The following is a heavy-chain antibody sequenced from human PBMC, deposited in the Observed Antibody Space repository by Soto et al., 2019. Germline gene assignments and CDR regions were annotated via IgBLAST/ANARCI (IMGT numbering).Heavy chain of an antibody. CDR1: GGSISSYY. V-gene: IGHV4-59*01. CDR2: IYYSGST. D-gene: IGHD5-18*01. Sequence: SETLSLTCTVSGGSISSYYWSWIRQPPGKGLEWIGYIYYSGSTNYNPSLKSRVTISVDTSKNQFSLKLSSVTAADTAVYYCARWGPYSYGYRDYYYYYMDVWGKGTTVTVSS. J-gene: IGHJ6*03. CDR3: ARWGPYSYGYRDYYYYYMDV.